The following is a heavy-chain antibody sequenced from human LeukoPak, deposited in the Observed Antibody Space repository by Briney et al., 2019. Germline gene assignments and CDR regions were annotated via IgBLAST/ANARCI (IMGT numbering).Heavy chain of an antibody. CDR1: GGSISSYY. CDR2: IYYSGST. D-gene: IGHD1-26*01. Sequence: SETLSLTCTVSGGSISSYYWSWIRQPPGKGLEWIGYIYYSGSTNYNPSLKSRVTISVDTSKNQFSLKLSSVTAADTAVYYCASARLVGATRGAFDIWGQGTMVTV. V-gene: IGHV4-59*01. J-gene: IGHJ3*02. CDR3: ASARLVGATRGAFDI.